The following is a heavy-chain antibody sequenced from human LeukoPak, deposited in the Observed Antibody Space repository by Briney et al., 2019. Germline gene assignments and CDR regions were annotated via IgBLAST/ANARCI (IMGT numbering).Heavy chain of an antibody. CDR2: ISAYSGNT. Sequence: ASVKVSCKAYGYSFTKYGISWVRQAPGQGLEWMGWISAYSGNTNYAPKLQDRVTMTTDTSTSTAYLEMRSLKSDDTAMYYCARVGATYGDPLEYDYWGQGTLVTVSS. D-gene: IGHD4-17*01. CDR3: ARVGATYGDPLEYDY. CDR1: GYSFTKYG. V-gene: IGHV1-18*01. J-gene: IGHJ4*02.